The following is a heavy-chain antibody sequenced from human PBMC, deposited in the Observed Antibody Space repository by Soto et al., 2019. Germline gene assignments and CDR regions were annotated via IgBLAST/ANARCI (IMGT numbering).Heavy chain of an antibody. J-gene: IGHJ4*02. CDR2: IYYSGST. V-gene: IGHV4-59*01. D-gene: IGHD3-22*01. Sequence: SETLSLTCTVSGGSISSYYWSWIRQPPGKGLEWIGYIYYSGSTNYNPSLKSRVTISVDTSKNQFSLKLSSVTAADTAVYYCASGTYYYDSSGYYSLSSLDYWGQGTLVTVSS. CDR3: ASGTYYYDSSGYYSLSSLDY. CDR1: GGSISSYY.